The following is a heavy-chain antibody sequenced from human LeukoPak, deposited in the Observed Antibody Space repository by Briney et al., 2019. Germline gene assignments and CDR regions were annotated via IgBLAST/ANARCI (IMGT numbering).Heavy chain of an antibody. CDR1: GGTFSSYA. Sequence: ASVKVSCKASGGTFSSYAITWVRQAPGQGLEWMGWISAYNGNTNYAQKLQGRVTMTTDTSTFTAYMELKSLRSDDTAVYYCARVGWLQLREPKDLFDYWGQGTLVTVSS. CDR2: ISAYNGNT. V-gene: IGHV1-18*01. CDR3: ARVGWLQLREPKDLFDY. J-gene: IGHJ4*02. D-gene: IGHD5-24*01.